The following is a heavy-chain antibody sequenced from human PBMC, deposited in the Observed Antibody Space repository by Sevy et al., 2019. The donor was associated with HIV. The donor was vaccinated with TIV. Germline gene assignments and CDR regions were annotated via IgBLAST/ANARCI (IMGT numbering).Heavy chain of an antibody. D-gene: IGHD3-10*02. Sequence: GGSLRLSCAASGFTFSSHAMHWVRQAPGKGLEWVAAISYDGSSKYYADSVKGRFTISRDDSKNTLYLQMSSLRAGDTAVYYCARDGGYSVNFLPSGYWGQGTLVTVSS. CDR1: GFTFSSHA. CDR3: ARDGGYSVNFLPSGY. V-gene: IGHV3-30-3*01. CDR2: ISYDGSSK. J-gene: IGHJ4*02.